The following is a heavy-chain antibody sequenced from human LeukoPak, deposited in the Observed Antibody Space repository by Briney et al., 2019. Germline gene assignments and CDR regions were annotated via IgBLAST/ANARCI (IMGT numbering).Heavy chain of an antibody. V-gene: IGHV1-2*02. CDR1: GYTFTGYY. J-gene: IGHJ4*02. CDR3: ARAIIPAAHFDY. Sequence: ASVKVSCKASGYTFTGYYMHWVRQAPGQGLEWMGWINPNSGGTNYAQKFQGRVTMTRDTSISTAYMELSRLRSDDTAVYYRARAIIPAAHFDYWGQGTLVTVSS. D-gene: IGHD2-2*01. CDR2: INPNSGGT.